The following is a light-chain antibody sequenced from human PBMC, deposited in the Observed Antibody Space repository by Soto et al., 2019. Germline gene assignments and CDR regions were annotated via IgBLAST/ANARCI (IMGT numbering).Light chain of an antibody. CDR1: QGIRSF. Sequence: DIQLTQSPSFLSASVGDRVTITCRASQGIRSFLAWYQQKPGKAPKLLIYAASILQSGVPSRFSGSGSGTEFALTISSLQPEDFATYYCQQLNSYPRTFGQGTKVEIK. J-gene: IGKJ1*01. CDR2: AAS. V-gene: IGKV1-9*01. CDR3: QQLNSYPRT.